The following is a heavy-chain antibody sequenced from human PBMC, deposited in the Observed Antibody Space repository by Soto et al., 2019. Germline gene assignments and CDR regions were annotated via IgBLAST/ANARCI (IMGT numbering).Heavy chain of an antibody. Sequence: SETLSLTCSVSGGSISSGGYYWRWIRQHPGKGLEWIGYIYYSGTTYYNPSLRSRVTMSVDTSKNQFSLKLSSVTAADTAVYYCAREGERGYFGSGRLKWFDPWGQGTLVTVSS. V-gene: IGHV4-31*03. CDR1: GGSISSGGYY. J-gene: IGHJ5*02. D-gene: IGHD3-10*01. CDR3: AREGERGYFGSGRLKWFDP. CDR2: IYYSGTT.